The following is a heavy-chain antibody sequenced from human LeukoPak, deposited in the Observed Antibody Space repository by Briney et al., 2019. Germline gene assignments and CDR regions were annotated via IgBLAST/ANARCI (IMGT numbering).Heavy chain of an antibody. J-gene: IGHJ6*02. Sequence: PSETLSLTCAVYGGSFSGYYWSWIRQPPGKGLEWIGEINHSGSTNHNPSLKSRVTISVDTSKNQFSLKLSSVTAADTAVYYCARGDFWSGYGSYYYYGMDVWGQGTTVTVSS. V-gene: IGHV4-34*01. CDR1: GGSFSGYY. D-gene: IGHD3-3*01. CDR2: INHSGST. CDR3: ARGDFWSGYGSYYYYGMDV.